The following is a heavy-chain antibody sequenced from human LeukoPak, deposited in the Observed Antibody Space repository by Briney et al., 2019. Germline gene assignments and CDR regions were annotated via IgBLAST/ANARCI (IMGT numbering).Heavy chain of an antibody. V-gene: IGHV3-21*01. CDR3: AVTFRRGIQLWLLDY. CDR2: IICSRSYI. D-gene: IGHD5-18*01. J-gene: IGHJ4*02. Sequence: GGTLRLSCAASGFTSSSYSMNWVRQAPGKGPEWVSFIICSRSYIYYADTVKCRFTISRDNAKNSLYLQMNSLRAEDTAVYYGAVTFRRGIQLWLLDYWGQGTLVTVSS. CDR1: GFTSSSYS.